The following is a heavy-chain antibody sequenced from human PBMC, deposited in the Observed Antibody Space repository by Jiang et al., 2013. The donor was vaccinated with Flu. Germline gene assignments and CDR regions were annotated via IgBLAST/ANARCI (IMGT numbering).Heavy chain of an antibody. Sequence: GAEVKKPGESLRISCKGSGYSFTSYWISWVRQMPGKGLEWMGRIDPSDSYTNYSPSFQGHVTISADKSISTAYLQWSSLKASDTAMYYCARGLVGAGGYCSSTSCYTSYAFDIWGQGTMVTVSS. CDR2: IDPSDSYT. V-gene: IGHV5-10-1*01. J-gene: IGHJ3*02. CDR3: ARGLVGAGGYCSSTSCYTSYAFDI. CDR1: GYSFTSYW. D-gene: IGHD2-2*02.